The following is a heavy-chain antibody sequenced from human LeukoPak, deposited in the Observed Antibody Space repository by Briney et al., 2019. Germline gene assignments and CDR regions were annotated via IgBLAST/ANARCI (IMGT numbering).Heavy chain of an antibody. D-gene: IGHD3-22*01. CDR1: GFTFSSYG. CDR3: AGDFRAYYYDSSGYYDY. V-gene: IGHV3-33*01. J-gene: IGHJ4*02. Sequence: PGRSLRLSCAASGFTFSSYGMHWVRQAPGKGLEWVAVIWYDGSNKYYADSVKGRFTISRDNSKNTLYLQMNSLRAEDTAVYYCAGDFRAYYYDSSGYYDYWGQGTLVTVSS. CDR2: IWYDGSNK.